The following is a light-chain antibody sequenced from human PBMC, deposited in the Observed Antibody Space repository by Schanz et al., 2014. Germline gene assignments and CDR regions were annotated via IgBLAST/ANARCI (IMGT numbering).Light chain of an antibody. CDR2: DVS. V-gene: IGLV2-14*01. Sequence: QSVLTQPASVSGSPGQSITISCTGTSSDVGGYNYVSWYQQRPGKAPKLMIFDVSNRPSGVSNRFSGSKSGNTASLTISGLQAEDEADYYCSSKTSSSAYWVFGGGTKLTVL. CDR1: SSDVGGYNY. J-gene: IGLJ3*02. CDR3: SSKTSSSAYWV.